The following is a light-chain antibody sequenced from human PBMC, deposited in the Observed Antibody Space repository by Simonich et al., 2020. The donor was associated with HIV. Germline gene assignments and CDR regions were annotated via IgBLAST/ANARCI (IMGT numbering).Light chain of an antibody. Sequence: DIQLTQSPSFLSASVGDRVTVTCRARQGISSFLAWYQQKPGKAPKLLLYAASTLQSGVPSRFSGSGSGTKFTLTITSLQPEDFATYYCQQAIGFPRTFGQGTKVEVK. V-gene: IGKV1-9*01. CDR2: AAS. CDR1: QGISSF. CDR3: QQAIGFPRT. J-gene: IGKJ1*01.